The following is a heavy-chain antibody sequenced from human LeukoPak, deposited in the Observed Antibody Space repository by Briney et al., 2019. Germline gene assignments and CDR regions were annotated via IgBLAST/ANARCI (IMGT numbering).Heavy chain of an antibody. V-gene: IGHV3-9*01. D-gene: IGHD1-26*01. J-gene: IGHJ4*02. Sequence: SGGSLRLSCAASGFTFDDYAMHWVRQAPGKGLEWVSGISWNSGSIGYADSVKGRFTISRDNAKNSLYLQMNSLRAEDTALYYCAKGPVWELPSSVFDYWGQGTLVTVSS. CDR1: GFTFDDYA. CDR3: AKGPVWELPSSVFDY. CDR2: ISWNSGSI.